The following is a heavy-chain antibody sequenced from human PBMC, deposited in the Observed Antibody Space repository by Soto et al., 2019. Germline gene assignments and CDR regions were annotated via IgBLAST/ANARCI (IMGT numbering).Heavy chain of an antibody. CDR2: INHSGST. CDR1: GGSFSGYY. Sequence: QVQLQQWGAGLLKPSETLSLTCAVYGGSFSGYYWSWIRQPPGKGLEWIGEINHSGSTNYNPSLKRRVTISVDTSKNQFSLKLSSVTAADTAVYYCAGGRYCSSTSCYPWFDPWGQGTLVTVSS. CDR3: AGGRYCSSTSCYPWFDP. D-gene: IGHD2-2*01. J-gene: IGHJ5*02. V-gene: IGHV4-34*01.